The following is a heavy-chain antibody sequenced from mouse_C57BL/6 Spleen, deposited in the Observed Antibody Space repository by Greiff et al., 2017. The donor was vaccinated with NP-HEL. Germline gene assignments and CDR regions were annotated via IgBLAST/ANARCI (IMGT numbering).Heavy chain of an antibody. D-gene: IGHD3-2*02. V-gene: IGHV5-9*01. Sequence: EVQLVESGGGLVKPGGSLKLSCAASGFTFSSYTMSWVRQTPEKRLEWVATISGGGGNTYYPDSVKGRFTISRDNAKNTLYLQMSSLRSEDTALYYCARQSSGYWYFDVWGTGTTVTVSS. CDR3: ARQSSGYWYFDV. CDR1: GFTFSSYT. J-gene: IGHJ1*03. CDR2: ISGGGGNT.